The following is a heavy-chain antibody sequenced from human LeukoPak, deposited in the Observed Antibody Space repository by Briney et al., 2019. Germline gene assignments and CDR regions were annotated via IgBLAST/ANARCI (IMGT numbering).Heavy chain of an antibody. Sequence: SETLSLTCAVSGGSIGKTNWWSWVRQPPGKGLEWIGEIYHGDSTNYNPSLKSRVTISGDQSKNQFSLRLSSVPAADTAVYYCAIVYDRSGRSLDYWGQGILVTVSS. J-gene: IGHJ4*02. CDR2: IYHGDST. CDR1: GGSIGKTNW. V-gene: IGHV4-4*02. D-gene: IGHD3-22*01. CDR3: AIVYDRSGRSLDY.